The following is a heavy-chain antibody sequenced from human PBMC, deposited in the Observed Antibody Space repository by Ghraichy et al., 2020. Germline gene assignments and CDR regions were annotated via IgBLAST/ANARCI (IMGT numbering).Heavy chain of an antibody. D-gene: IGHD3-22*01. CDR3: ARGSLRWVVKGYGMDV. Sequence: GGSLRLSCAASGFTFSSYGMHWVRQAPGKGLEWVAVIWYDGSNKYYADSVKGRFTISRDNSKNTLYLQMNSLRAEDTAVYYCARGSLRWVVKGYGMDVWGQGTTVTVSS. CDR2: IWYDGSNK. CDR1: GFTFSSYG. J-gene: IGHJ6*02. V-gene: IGHV3-33*01.